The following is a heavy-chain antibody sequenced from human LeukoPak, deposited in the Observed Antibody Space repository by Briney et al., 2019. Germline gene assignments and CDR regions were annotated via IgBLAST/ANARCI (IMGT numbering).Heavy chain of an antibody. D-gene: IGHD3-16*01. CDR3: TRKGGPTLDY. Sequence: GGSLGLSCTASGFTFGDYAMSWVRQAPGKGLEWVGFIRSKAYGGTIEYAASVKGRFTISRDDSKSIAYLQMNSLKTEDTAVYYCTRKGGPTLDYWGQGTLVTVSS. CDR2: IRSKAYGGTI. CDR1: GFTFGDYA. V-gene: IGHV3-49*04. J-gene: IGHJ4*02.